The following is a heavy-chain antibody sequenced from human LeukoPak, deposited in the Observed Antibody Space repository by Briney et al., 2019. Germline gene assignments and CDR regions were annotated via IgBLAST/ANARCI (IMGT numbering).Heavy chain of an antibody. CDR3: ARRRIAAAGDY. CDR2: IYSGDSGT. CDR1: GYSFTSYW. V-gene: IGHV5-51*01. D-gene: IGHD6-13*01. J-gene: IGHJ4*02. Sequence: GESLKISCKGSGYSFTSYWIGWVRQMPGKGLEWMGIIYSGDSGTRYSPSFQGQVTISADKSISTAYLQWSSLEASDTAMYYCARRRIAAAGDYWGQGTLVTVSS.